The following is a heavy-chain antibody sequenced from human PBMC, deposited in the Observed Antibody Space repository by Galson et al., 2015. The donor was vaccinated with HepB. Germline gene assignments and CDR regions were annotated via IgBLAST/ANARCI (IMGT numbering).Heavy chain of an antibody. V-gene: IGHV3-30*04. CDR2: ISYDGSNK. D-gene: IGHD7-27*01. CDR1: GSTFSSYA. CDR3: ARDKDPSRNWVDGLIYYGLAV. J-gene: IGHJ6*02. Sequence: SLRLSCAASGSTFSSYALHWVRQAPGKELEWVAVISYDGSNKNYADTVKGRFTISRDESRNTLHLQMNSLRAEDTAIYYCARDKDPSRNWVDGLIYYGLAVWGQGTTVTVSS.